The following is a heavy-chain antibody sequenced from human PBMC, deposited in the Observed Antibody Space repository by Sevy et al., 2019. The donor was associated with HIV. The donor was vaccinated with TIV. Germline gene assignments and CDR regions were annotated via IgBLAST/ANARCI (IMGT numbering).Heavy chain of an antibody. D-gene: IGHD2-2*01. V-gene: IGHV3-23*01. CDR3: ARRYLPSAPPALDY. Sequence: GGSLRLSCAASGFTFNNYGMNWVRQAPGKGLEWVSVISYGGGTTYYADSVKGRFTISRDDSKDTVYLEMNSLRAEDTAVYYCARRYLPSAPPALDYWGQGTLVTVSS. CDR1: GFTFNNYG. CDR2: ISYGGGTT. J-gene: IGHJ4*02.